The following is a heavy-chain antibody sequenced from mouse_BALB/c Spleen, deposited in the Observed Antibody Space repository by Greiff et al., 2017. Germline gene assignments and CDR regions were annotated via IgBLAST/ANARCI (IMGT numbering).Heavy chain of an antibody. J-gene: IGHJ3*01. Sequence: EVQVVESGGGLVKPGGSLKLSCAASGFAFSSYDMSWVRQTPEKRLEWVAYISSGGGSTYYPDTVKGRFTISRDNAKNTLYLQMSSLKSEDTAMYYCARRERSGPFAYWGQGTLVTVSA. CDR3: ARRERSGPFAY. D-gene: IGHD3-1*01. V-gene: IGHV5-12-1*01. CDR1: GFAFSSYD. CDR2: ISSGGGST.